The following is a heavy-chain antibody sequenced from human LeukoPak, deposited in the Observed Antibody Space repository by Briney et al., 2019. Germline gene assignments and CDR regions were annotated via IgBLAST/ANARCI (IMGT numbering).Heavy chain of an antibody. CDR1: GYTFTGYY. J-gene: IGHJ4*02. CDR2: INPKTGVT. D-gene: IGHD4-23*01. CDR3: ARGPTVVTPDY. Sequence: ASVKVSCKASGYTFTGYYMHWVRQAPGQGLEWMGWINPKTGVTNYAQRFQGRVTVTTDTSISTAYMDLSNLRFDDTALYYCARGPTVVTPDYWGQGTLVTVSS. V-gene: IGHV1-2*02.